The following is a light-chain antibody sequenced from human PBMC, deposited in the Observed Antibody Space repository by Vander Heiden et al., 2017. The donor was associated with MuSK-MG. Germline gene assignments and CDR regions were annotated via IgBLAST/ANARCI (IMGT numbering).Light chain of an antibody. Sequence: DIQMTQSPSSLSASVGDRVTIPCRASQRISTYLDWYQQKPGKAPQLLIYAAFSSQSGVPSRFSGSGSGTDFTLTISRLQPEDFATYYCQQSDSSPRTFGQGTKVEIK. J-gene: IGKJ1*01. CDR3: QQSDSSPRT. V-gene: IGKV1-39*01. CDR2: AAF. CDR1: QRISTY.